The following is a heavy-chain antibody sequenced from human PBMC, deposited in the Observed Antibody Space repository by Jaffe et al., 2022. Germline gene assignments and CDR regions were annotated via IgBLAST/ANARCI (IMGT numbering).Heavy chain of an antibody. CDR1: GFTFGSYA. CDR2: ISDNGGST. Sequence: EVQLLESGGDLVQPGGSLRLSCAASGFTFGSYAMSWVRQAPGKGLEWVSVISDNGGSTYYAGSVKGRFTISRDNSKNTLYLQMNSLRAEDTAVYHCARGLRGSCYSSLDYWGQGSLVTVSS. V-gene: IGHV3-23*01. CDR3: ARGLRGSCYSSLDY. J-gene: IGHJ4*02. D-gene: IGHD2-15*01.